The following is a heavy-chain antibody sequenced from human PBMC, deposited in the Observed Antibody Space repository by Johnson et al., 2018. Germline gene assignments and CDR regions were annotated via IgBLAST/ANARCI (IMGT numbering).Heavy chain of an antibody. Sequence: QVQLVQSGGGVVQPGRSLRLSCAASGFTFSSYDMHWVRQAPGKGLEWVAVISYDGSNKYYADSVKGRFTISRDNSKNTLYLQMNSRRAEDTAVYYCARDRGYGSGSYGAFDIWGQGTMVTVSS. CDR2: ISYDGSNK. D-gene: IGHD3-10*01. J-gene: IGHJ3*02. CDR1: GFTFSSYD. V-gene: IGHV3-30*03. CDR3: ARDRGYGSGSYGAFDI.